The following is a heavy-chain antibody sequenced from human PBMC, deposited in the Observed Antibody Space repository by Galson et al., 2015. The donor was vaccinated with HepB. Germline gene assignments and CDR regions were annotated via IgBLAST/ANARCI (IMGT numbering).Heavy chain of an antibody. Sequence: SLRLSCAASGFTFDDYGMSWVRQAPGKGLEWVSGINWNGGSTGYADSVKGRFTISRDNAKNSLYLQMNSLRAEDTALYHCARDHPWSSGWNVGWFDPWGQGTLVTVSS. D-gene: IGHD6-19*01. J-gene: IGHJ5*02. V-gene: IGHV3-20*01. CDR1: GFTFDDYG. CDR3: ARDHPWSSGWNVGWFDP. CDR2: INWNGGST.